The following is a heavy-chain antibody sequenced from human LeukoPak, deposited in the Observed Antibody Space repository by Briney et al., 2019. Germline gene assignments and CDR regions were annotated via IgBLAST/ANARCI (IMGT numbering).Heavy chain of an antibody. CDR3: AKGLSSGSRAAGDY. CDR2: ISGSGGST. J-gene: IGHJ4*02. V-gene: IGHV3-23*01. D-gene: IGHD6-13*01. CDR1: GFTFSSYA. Sequence: PGGSLRLSCAASGFTFSSYAMSWVRQAPGKGLEWVSAISGSGGSTYYADSVKGRFTISRDNSKNTLYLQMNSLRAEDTAVYYCAKGLSSGSRAAGDYWGQGTLVTVSS.